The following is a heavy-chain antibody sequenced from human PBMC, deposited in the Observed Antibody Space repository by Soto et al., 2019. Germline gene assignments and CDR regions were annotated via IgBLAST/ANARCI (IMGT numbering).Heavy chain of an antibody. CDR1: GFTFSSYD. Sequence: PGGSLRLSCAASGFTFSSYDMHLVRQATGKGLEWVSAIGTAGDTYYPGSVKGRFTISRENAKNSLYLQMNSLRAGDTAVYYCARARRSTPFPCYYYYGMDVWGQGTTVTVSS. CDR2: IGTAGDT. V-gene: IGHV3-13*04. J-gene: IGHJ6*02. CDR3: ARARRSTPFPCYYYYGMDV.